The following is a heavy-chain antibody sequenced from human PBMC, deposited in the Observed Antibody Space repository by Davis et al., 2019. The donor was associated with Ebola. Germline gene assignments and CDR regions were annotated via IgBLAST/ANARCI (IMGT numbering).Heavy chain of an antibody. CDR2: IYYSGST. CDR1: GGSISSSSYY. CDR3: ARGRGIKLRPATVTTLRFDP. J-gene: IGHJ5*02. Sequence: MPSETLSLTCTASGGSISSSSYYWSWIRQPPGKGLEWIGSIYYSGSTYYNPSLKNRVTISVDTSKNQFSLKLSSVTAADTAVYYCARGRGIKLRPATVTTLRFDPWGQGTLVTVSS. D-gene: IGHD4-17*01. V-gene: IGHV4-39*01.